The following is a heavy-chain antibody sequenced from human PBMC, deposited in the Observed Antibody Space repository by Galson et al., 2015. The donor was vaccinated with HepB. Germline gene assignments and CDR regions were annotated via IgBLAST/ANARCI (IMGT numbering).Heavy chain of an antibody. CDR3: ARGRAFDY. J-gene: IGHJ4*02. CDR2: IGSTGGTI. V-gene: IGHV3-48*02. Sequence: LRLSCAASGFTFNTNSMNWVRQGPGKGLEWIAHIGSTGGTIYHADSVKGRFNISRDNADNSLYLEMNSLRDEDTAVYYCARGRAFDYWGQGTLVTVSS. CDR1: GFTFNTNS.